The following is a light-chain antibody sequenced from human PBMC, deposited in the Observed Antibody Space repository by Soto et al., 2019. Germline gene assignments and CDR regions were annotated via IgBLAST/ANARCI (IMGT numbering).Light chain of an antibody. CDR1: SSNIGSNT. V-gene: IGLV1-44*01. Sequence: QSVLTQPPSASGTPGQRVTISCSGSSSNIGSNTVNWYQQLPGTAPKLLIYSNNQRPSGVPDRFSGSKSGTSASLAISGLQSEDEAVYYWAAWDATLNVYVFGTGTKVTVL. CDR2: SNN. J-gene: IGLJ1*01. CDR3: AAWDATLNVYV.